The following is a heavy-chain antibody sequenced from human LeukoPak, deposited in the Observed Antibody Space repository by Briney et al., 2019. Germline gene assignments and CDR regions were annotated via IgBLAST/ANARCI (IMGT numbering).Heavy chain of an antibody. CDR2: VNSDGSTT. D-gene: IGHD6-19*01. CDR1: GFTFSSHW. J-gene: IGHJ4*02. V-gene: IGHV3-74*01. Sequence: GGSLRLSCAASGFTFSSHWMHWVRQAPGKGLVWVSRVNSDGSTTTDADSVKGRFTISRDNAKNTLYLQMNSLRVEDTAVYYCARDNSGWKPYFDYWGQGTLVTVSS. CDR3: ARDNSGWKPYFDY.